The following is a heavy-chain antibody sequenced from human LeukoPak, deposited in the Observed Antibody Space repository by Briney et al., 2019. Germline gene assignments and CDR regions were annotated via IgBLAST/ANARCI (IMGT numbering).Heavy chain of an antibody. D-gene: IGHD3-3*01. V-gene: IGHV4-34*01. CDR2: INHSGST. J-gene: IGHJ4*02. CDR3: ARVYYDFWSGPFDY. Sequence: PSETLSLTCTVSGGSIGGNSYWSWIRQPPGKGLEWIGEINHSGSTNYNPSLKSRVTISVDTSKNQFSLKLSSVTAADTAVYYCARVYYDFWSGPFDYWGQGTLVTVSS. CDR1: GGSIGGNSY.